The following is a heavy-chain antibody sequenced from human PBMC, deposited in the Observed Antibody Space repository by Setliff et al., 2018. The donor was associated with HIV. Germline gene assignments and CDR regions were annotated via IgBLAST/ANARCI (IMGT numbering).Heavy chain of an antibody. J-gene: IGHJ6*02. V-gene: IGHV4-39*07. CDR3: AKTVVLTPYVSYYDTGMDV. CDR1: GGSISSNSYY. CDR2: IYHSGRT. Sequence: PSETLSLTCTVSGGSISSNSYYWGWIRQPPGKGLEWIGSIYHSGRTYYNTSLKSRVTISVDTSKNQFSLKLTSVTAADTAVYYCAKTVVLTPYVSYYDTGMDVWGQGITVTVSS. D-gene: IGHD2-15*01.